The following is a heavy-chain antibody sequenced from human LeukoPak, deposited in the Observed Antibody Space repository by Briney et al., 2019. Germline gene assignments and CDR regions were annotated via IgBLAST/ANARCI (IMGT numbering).Heavy chain of an antibody. V-gene: IGHV3-48*03. J-gene: IGHJ4*02. D-gene: IGHD1-14*01. CDR2: ISSSGSTT. CDR3: AAKEGTRCDFDY. Sequence: PGGSLRLSCVASGFTFSSYEMNWARQAPGKGLEWVSYISSSGSTTHYADSAKGRFTISRDNAKNSLYLQMNSLRGEDTAVYYCAAKEGTRCDFDYWGQGTLVTVAS. CDR1: GFTFSSYE.